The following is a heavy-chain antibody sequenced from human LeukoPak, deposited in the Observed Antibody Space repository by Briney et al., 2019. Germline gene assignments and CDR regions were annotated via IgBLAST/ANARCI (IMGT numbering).Heavy chain of an antibody. CDR2: ITSDGSST. D-gene: IGHD1-26*01. CDR1: GFTFSVYW. Sequence: GGSLRLSCAASGFTFSVYWMHWVRQAPGKGLVCVSRITSDGSSTSYADSVRGRFTISRDNAKNTVYLQMNSLRAEDTAVYYCARDLTGAVFDFWGQGTLVTVSS. CDR3: ARDLTGAVFDF. J-gene: IGHJ4*02. V-gene: IGHV3-74*01.